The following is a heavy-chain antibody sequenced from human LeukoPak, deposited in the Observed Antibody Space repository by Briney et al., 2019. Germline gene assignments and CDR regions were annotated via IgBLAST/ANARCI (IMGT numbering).Heavy chain of an antibody. D-gene: IGHD2-15*01. V-gene: IGHV3-7*01. CDR3: ARAPLGRYCSGGSCYSSSGAVDF. Sequence: GGPLRLSCAASGFTFSSYWMSWVRQAPGKGPEWVANIKRDGSEKYYVDSVRGRFTISRDNAKNSLYLQMNSLRAEDTAVYYCARAPLGRYCSGGSCYSSSGAVDFWGQGTMVTVSS. CDR1: GFTFSSYW. CDR2: IKRDGSEK. J-gene: IGHJ3*01.